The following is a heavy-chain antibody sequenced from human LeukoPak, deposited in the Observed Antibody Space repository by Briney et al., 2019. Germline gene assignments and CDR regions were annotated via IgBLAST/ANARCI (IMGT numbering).Heavy chain of an antibody. CDR2: ISSSGSNI. CDR3: AELGITRFGGV. V-gene: IGHV3-48*03. CDR1: GFTLSSYE. D-gene: IGHD3-10*02. J-gene: IGHJ6*04. Sequence: PGGSLRLSCAASGFTLSSYEMKWVRQAPGKGLEWVSYISSSGSNIYYADSVKGRFTISRDNAKNSLYLQMNSLRAEDTAVYYCAELGITRFGGVWGKGTTVTISS.